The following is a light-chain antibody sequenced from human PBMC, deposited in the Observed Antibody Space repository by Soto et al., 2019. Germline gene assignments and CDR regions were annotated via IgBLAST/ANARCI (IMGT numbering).Light chain of an antibody. CDR3: SSYTISSTYV. CDR2: EVS. CDR1: SSDVGGYNY. V-gene: IGLV2-14*01. Sequence: QSALTQPASVSGSPGQSITISCTGTSSDVGGYNYVSWYQQHPGKAPKLMIYEVSNRPSGVSNRFSASKSGNTASLTISGLQAEDEADYYCSSYTISSTYVFGTGTKVTVL. J-gene: IGLJ1*01.